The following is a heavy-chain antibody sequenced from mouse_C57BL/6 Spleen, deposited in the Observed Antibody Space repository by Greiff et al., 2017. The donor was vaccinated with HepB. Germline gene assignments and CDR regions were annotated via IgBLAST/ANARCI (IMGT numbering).Heavy chain of an antibody. CDR1: GYSITSGYY. D-gene: IGHD2-4*01. Sequence: ESGPGLVKPSQSLSLTCSVTGYSITSGYYWNWIRQFPGNKLEWMGYISYDGSNNYNPSLKNRISITRDTSKNQFFLKLNSVTTEDTATYYCARGGIIAMDYWGQGTSVTVSS. CDR2: ISYDGSN. J-gene: IGHJ4*01. V-gene: IGHV3-6*01. CDR3: ARGGIIAMDY.